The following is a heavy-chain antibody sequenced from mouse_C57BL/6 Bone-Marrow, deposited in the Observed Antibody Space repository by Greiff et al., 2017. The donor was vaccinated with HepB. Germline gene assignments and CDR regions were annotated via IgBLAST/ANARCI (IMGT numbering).Heavy chain of an antibody. J-gene: IGHJ3*01. CDR3: ARAYYSKFAY. Sequence: EVQVVESGPGLVKPSQSLSLTCSVTGYSITSGYYWNWIRQFPGNKLEWMGYISYDGSNNYNPSLKNRISITRDTSKNQFFLKLNSVTTEDTATYYCARAYYSKFAYWGQGTLVTVSA. V-gene: IGHV3-6*01. CDR2: ISYDGSN. CDR1: GYSITSGYY. D-gene: IGHD2-5*01.